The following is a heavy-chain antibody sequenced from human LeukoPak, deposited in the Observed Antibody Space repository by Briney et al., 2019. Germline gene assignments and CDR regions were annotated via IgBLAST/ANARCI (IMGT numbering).Heavy chain of an antibody. V-gene: IGHV1-46*01. CDR3: ARDQGGFSHY. D-gene: IGHD5-18*01. CDR2: INPSGGST. Sequence: ASVKVSCKASGYTFTSYYMHWARQAPGQGLEWMGIINPSGGSTTYAQKFQGRVSMTRDTSTSTVYMELSSLRSDDSAVYYCARDQGGFSHYWGQGTLVTVSS. J-gene: IGHJ4*02. CDR1: GYTFTSYY.